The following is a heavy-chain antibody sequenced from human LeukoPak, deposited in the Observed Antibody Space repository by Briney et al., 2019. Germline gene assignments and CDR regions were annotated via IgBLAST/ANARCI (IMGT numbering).Heavy chain of an antibody. CDR1: GYSFTSYW. Sequence: GESLKISCKGSGYSFTSYWIGWVRQMPGKGLEWMGIIYPGDSDTRYSPSFQGQVTISADKSISTAYLQWSSLKASDTAMYYCARLADVRDSSGYCDYWGQGTLVTASS. J-gene: IGHJ4*02. V-gene: IGHV5-51*01. CDR2: IYPGDSDT. D-gene: IGHD3-22*01. CDR3: ARLADVRDSSGYCDY.